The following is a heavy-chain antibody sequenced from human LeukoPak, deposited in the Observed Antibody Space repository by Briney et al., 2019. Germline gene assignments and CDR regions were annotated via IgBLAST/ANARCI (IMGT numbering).Heavy chain of an antibody. V-gene: IGHV3-66*01. J-gene: IGHJ4*02. CDR1: GFTFNNYN. Sequence: GGSLRLSCAASGFTFNNYNMSWVRQAPGKGLQWVSIIYSGGNTYYADSVMGRFTVSRDDSKNTVYLQMNSLRAEDTAMYYCVKDKRTDPTCAGACYFDYWGQGTLVTVSS. D-gene: IGHD2-21*02. CDR2: IYSGGNT. CDR3: VKDKRTDPTCAGACYFDY.